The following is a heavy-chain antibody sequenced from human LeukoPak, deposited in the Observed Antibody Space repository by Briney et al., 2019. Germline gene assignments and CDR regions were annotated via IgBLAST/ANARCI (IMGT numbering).Heavy chain of an antibody. D-gene: IGHD3-10*01. CDR3: AKVRVRGVTHDAFDI. V-gene: IGHV3-11*01. Sequence: GGSLRLSCAASGFTFSDYYMSWIRQAPGKGLEWVSYISSSGSTIYYADSVKGRFTISRDNAKNSLYLQMNSLRAEDTAVYYCAKVRVRGVTHDAFDIWGQGTMVTVSS. CDR1: GFTFSDYY. J-gene: IGHJ3*02. CDR2: ISSSGSTI.